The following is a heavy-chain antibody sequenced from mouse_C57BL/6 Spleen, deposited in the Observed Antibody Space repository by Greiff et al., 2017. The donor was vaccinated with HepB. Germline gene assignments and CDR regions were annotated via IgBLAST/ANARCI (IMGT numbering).Heavy chain of an antibody. CDR1: GYSITSGYY. J-gene: IGHJ2*01. Sequence: VQLQQSGPGLVKPSQSLSLTCSVTGYSITSGYYWNWIRQFPGNKLEWMGYISYDGSNNYNPSLKNRISITRDTSKNQFFLKLNSVTTEDTATYYCARGYYGKLGYFDYWGQGTTLTVSS. D-gene: IGHD1-1*01. CDR2: ISYDGSN. CDR3: ARGYYGKLGYFDY. V-gene: IGHV3-6*01.